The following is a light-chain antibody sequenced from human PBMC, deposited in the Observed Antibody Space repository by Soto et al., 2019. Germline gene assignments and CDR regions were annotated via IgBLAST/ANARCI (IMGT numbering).Light chain of an antibody. CDR1: ESVHRN. CDR3: QHYSNWPPT. J-gene: IGKJ3*01. Sequence: EMVMTQSPATLSVSPGERVTLSCRASESVHRNLAWYQQKPGQGPSLLIYYASTRATGVPDRFTGSGSGTEFTITISSLQSGDFGVYHCQHYSNWPPTFGPGTKVEIK. V-gene: IGKV3-15*01. CDR2: YAS.